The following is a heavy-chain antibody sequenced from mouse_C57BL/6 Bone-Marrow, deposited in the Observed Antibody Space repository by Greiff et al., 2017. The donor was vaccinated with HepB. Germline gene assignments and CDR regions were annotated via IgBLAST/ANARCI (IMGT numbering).Heavy chain of an antibody. CDR2: IWSGGST. Sequence: VQLVESGPGLVQPSQSLSITCTVSGFSLTSYGVHWVRQSPGKGLEWLGVIWSGGSTDYNAAFISRLSISKDNSKSQVFFKMNSLQADDTAIYYCATNYYGSSYGGYFDVWGTGTTVTVSS. J-gene: IGHJ1*03. CDR1: GFSLTSYG. CDR3: ATNYYGSSYGGYFDV. D-gene: IGHD1-1*01. V-gene: IGHV2-2*01.